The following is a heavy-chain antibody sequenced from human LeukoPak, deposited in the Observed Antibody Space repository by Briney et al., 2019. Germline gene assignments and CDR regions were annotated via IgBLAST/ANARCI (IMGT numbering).Heavy chain of an antibody. J-gene: IGHJ4*02. CDR3: AKGITSPSTGRDLDY. Sequence: GGSLRLSCAASGFTFNNYAMSWVREAPGKGLEWVSTISGSGDGPYYADSVKGRFSISRDNSKNTLYLQMNNLRAEDTAVFYCAKGITSPSTGRDLDYWGQGTLVTVSS. D-gene: IGHD2-2*01. V-gene: IGHV3-23*01. CDR1: GFTFNNYA. CDR2: ISGSGDGP.